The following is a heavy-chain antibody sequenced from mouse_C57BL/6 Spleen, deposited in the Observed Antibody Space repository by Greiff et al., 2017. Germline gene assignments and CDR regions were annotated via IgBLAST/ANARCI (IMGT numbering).Heavy chain of an antibody. J-gene: IGHJ1*03. Sequence: QVQLQQPGAELVRPGSSVKLSCKASGYTFTSYWMHWVKQRPIQGLEWIGNIDPSDSETHYNQKFKDKATLTVDKSSSTAYMQLSSLTSEDSAVYYCARIGYDSNWYFDVWGTGTTVTVSS. CDR1: GYTFTSYW. V-gene: IGHV1-52*01. D-gene: IGHD2-3*01. CDR2: IDPSDSET. CDR3: ARIGYDSNWYFDV.